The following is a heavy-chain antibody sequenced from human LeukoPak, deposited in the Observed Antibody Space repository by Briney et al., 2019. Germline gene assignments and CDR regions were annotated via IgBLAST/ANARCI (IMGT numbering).Heavy chain of an antibody. CDR3: AKGSGGSGSYSKYYFDY. V-gene: IGHV3-53*01. J-gene: IGHJ4*02. Sequence: PGGSLRLSCTVSGFTVSSNSMSWVRQAPGKGLEWVSFIYSDNTHYSDSVKGRFTISRDNSKNTLYLQMNSLRAEDTAVYYCAKGSGGSGSYSKYYFDYWGQGTLVTVSS. D-gene: IGHD3-10*01. CDR1: GFTVSSNS. CDR2: IYSDNT.